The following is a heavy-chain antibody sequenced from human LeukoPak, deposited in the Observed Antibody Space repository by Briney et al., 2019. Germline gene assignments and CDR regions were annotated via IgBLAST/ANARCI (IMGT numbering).Heavy chain of an antibody. D-gene: IGHD5-18*01. Sequence: IPSETLSLTCTVSGGSISSYYWGWIRQPPGKGLEWIGSIYYSGSTYYNPSLKSRVTISVDTSKNQFSLKLSSVTAADTAVYYCARALDTPLRGSFDYWGQGTLVTVSS. CDR2: IYYSGST. CDR3: ARALDTPLRGSFDY. CDR1: GGSISSYY. J-gene: IGHJ4*02. V-gene: IGHV4-39*07.